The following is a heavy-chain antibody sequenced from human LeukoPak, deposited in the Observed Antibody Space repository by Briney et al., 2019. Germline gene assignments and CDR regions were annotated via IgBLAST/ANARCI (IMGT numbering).Heavy chain of an antibody. J-gene: IGHJ4*02. V-gene: IGHV3-23*01. CDR1: GFTLNNSA. CDR2: MSRSGDGT. CDR3: AKAVTDYSGYDLNDY. D-gene: IGHD5-12*01. Sequence: GGSLRLSCAASGFTLNNSAMSWVRQAPGKGLEWVSGMSRSGDGTYYADSVKGRFTISRDNSKNTLYLQMNSLRAEDTAVYYCAKAVTDYSGYDLNDYWGQGTLVTVSS.